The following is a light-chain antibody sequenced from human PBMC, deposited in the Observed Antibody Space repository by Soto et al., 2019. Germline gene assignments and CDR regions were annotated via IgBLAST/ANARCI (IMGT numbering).Light chain of an antibody. J-gene: IGLJ2*01. V-gene: IGLV6-57*04. Sequence: FMLTQSHSVSESPGKTVTISCTRSSGSIASNYVQWYQQRPGSAPTPVIYEDSQRPSGVPDRFSGSIDSSSNSASLTISRLQTEDEADYYCQSFDINNVVFGGGTKVTVL. CDR2: EDS. CDR3: QSFDINNVV. CDR1: SGSIASNY.